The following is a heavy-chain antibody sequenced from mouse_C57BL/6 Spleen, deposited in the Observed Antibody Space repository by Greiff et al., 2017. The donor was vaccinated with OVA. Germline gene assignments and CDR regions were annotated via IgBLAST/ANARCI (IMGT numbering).Heavy chain of an antibody. CDR3: TRERITTVVATGAMDY. CDR1: GFTFSSYA. V-gene: IGHV5-9-1*02. D-gene: IGHD1-1*01. CDR2: ISSGGDYI. J-gene: IGHJ4*01. Sequence: EVQRVESGEGLVKPGGSLKLSCAASGFTFSSYAMSWVRQTPEKRLEWVAYISSGGDYIYYADTVKGRFTISRDNARNTLYLQMSSLKSEDTAMYYCTRERITTVVATGAMDYWGQGTSVTVSS.